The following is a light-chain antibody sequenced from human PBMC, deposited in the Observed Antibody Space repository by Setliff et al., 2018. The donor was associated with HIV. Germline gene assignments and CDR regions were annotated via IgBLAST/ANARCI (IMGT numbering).Light chain of an antibody. CDR2: EVT. V-gene: IGLV2-14*01. J-gene: IGLJ1*01. CDR1: SSDVSAYKY. Sequence: QSALTQPASVSGSPGQSITISCTGTSSDVSAYKYVSWYQQHPGKAPKLMIYEVTNRPSGVSNRFSGSKSGNVASLTISGLQAEDEADYYCCSNTGSNTFVFGTGTKVTVL. CDR3: CSNTGSNTFV.